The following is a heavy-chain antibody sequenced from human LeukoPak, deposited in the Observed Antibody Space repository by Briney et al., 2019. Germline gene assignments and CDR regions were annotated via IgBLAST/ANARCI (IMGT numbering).Heavy chain of an antibody. CDR1: GFTFDDYG. V-gene: IGHV3-20*04. CDR2: INWNSGST. CDR3: ARKFHAGSGSYNTDAFDI. J-gene: IGHJ3*02. D-gene: IGHD3-10*01. Sequence: GGSLRLSCAASGFTFDDYGMSWVRQAPGKGLEWVSGINWNSGSTGYADSVKGRFTISRDNAKNSLYLRMNSLRAEDTALYYCARKFHAGSGSYNTDAFDIWGQGTMVTVSS.